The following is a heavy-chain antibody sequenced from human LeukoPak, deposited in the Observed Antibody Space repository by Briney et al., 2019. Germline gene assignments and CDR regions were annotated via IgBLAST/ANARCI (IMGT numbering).Heavy chain of an antibody. D-gene: IGHD1-26*01. CDR1: GFTFSSYE. J-gene: IGHJ3*02. CDR2: ISSSGSTI. V-gene: IGHV3-48*03. Sequence: GGSLRLSCAASGFTFSSYEMNWVRQAPGKGLEWVSYISSSGSTIYYADSVKGRFTISRDSAKNTLYLQMNSLRAEDTAVYYCARGGSYLSAFDIWGQGTMVTVSS. CDR3: ARGGSYLSAFDI.